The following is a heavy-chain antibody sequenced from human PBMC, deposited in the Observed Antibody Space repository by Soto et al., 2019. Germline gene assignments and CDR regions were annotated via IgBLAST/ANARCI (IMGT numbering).Heavy chain of an antibody. D-gene: IGHD6-19*01. CDR1: GYTLTELS. Sequence: GASVKVSCKASGYTLTELSMHWVRQAPGKGLEWMGGFDPEDGETIYAQKFQGRVTMTEDTSTDTAYMELSSLRSEDTAVYYCATSLKSIAVAGTSGVDYWGQGTLVTVSS. V-gene: IGHV1-24*01. J-gene: IGHJ4*02. CDR2: FDPEDGET. CDR3: ATSLKSIAVAGTSGVDY.